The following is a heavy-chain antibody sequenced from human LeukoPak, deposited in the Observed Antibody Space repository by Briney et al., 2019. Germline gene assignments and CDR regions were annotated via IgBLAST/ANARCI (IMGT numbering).Heavy chain of an antibody. CDR2: IYYSGST. J-gene: IGHJ4*02. V-gene: IGHV4-59*01. D-gene: IGHD7-27*01. CDR3: ARGLANWGPSDY. Sequence: SETLSLTCTVSGDSISEYYWSWIRQPPGKGLEWIGYIYYSGSTNYNPSLKSRVTISVDTSKNQFSLKLRSVTAADTAVYYCARGLANWGPSDYWGQGTLVTVSS. CDR1: GDSISEYY.